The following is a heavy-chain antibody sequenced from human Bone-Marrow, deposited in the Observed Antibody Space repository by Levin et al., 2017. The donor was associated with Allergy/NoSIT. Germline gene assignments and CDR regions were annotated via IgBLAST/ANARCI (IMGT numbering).Heavy chain of an antibody. V-gene: IGHV1-46*01. CDR1: GYTFIIYY. J-gene: IGHJ4*02. CDR2: IKPNDEST. D-gene: IGHD1-26*01. CDR3: ARDLAWDIAGARFDS. Sequence: ASVKVSCKAGGYTFIIYYMHWVRRAPGQGLEWMGMIKPNDESTIYAQKFLGRVTMTRDTSTSTVYMELNSLTPEDTAVYYCARDLAWDIAGARFDSWGQGTLVTASS.